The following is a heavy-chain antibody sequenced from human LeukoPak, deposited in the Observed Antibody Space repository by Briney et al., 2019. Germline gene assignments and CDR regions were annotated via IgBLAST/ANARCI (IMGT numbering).Heavy chain of an antibody. Sequence: GESLKISCKASGYSFTSYLIAWVRQMPGKGLEWMGIIYAGDSDTRYSPSFQGQVTMSVDKSITTAYLQRSSLKASDTAMYYCARVRSTFLKDVFDIWGQGTMVTVSS. CDR2: IYAGDSDT. V-gene: IGHV5-51*01. D-gene: IGHD6-13*01. CDR1: GYSFTSYL. J-gene: IGHJ3*02. CDR3: ARVRSTFLKDVFDI.